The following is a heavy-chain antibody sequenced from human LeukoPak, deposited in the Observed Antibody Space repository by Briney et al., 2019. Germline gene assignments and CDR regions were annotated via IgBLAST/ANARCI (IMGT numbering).Heavy chain of an antibody. CDR1: GFTFRSYW. Sequence: GGSLRLSCAASGFTFRSYWMTWVRQAPGKGPEWVATIKQDGSEKNYVDSVKGRFTISRDNAKNSLYLQMNTLRVEDTAVYYCARRSVYWGQGTLVTVSS. CDR2: IKQDGSEK. CDR3: ARRSVY. J-gene: IGHJ4*02. V-gene: IGHV3-7*01.